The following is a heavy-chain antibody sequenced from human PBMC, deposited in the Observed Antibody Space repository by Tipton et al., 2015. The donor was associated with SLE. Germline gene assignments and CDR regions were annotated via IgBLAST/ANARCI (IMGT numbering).Heavy chain of an antibody. Sequence: TLSLTCTVPGGSISSSSYYWGWIRQPPGKGLEWIGSIYYSGSTYYNPSLKSRVTISVDTSKNQFSLKLSSVTAADTAVYYCAGLGGATNLGAYFFDYWGQGTLVTVSS. CDR1: GGSISSSSYY. D-gene: IGHD1-26*01. CDR2: IYYSGST. CDR3: AGLGGATNLGAYFFDY. V-gene: IGHV4-39*01. J-gene: IGHJ4*02.